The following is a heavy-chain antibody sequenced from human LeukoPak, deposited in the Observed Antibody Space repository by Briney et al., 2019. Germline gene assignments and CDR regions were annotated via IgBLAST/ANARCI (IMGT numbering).Heavy chain of an antibody. J-gene: IGHJ4*02. CDR1: GGSISSYY. D-gene: IGHD4-17*01. Sequence: SETLSLTCTVSGGSISSYYWNWIRQAPGKGLEWIGYISYSGNTNYNPSLKSRVTILVDTSKNEFSLKLSSVTASDTAIYYCARRGAGYGDSLDYWGQGTLVTVSS. V-gene: IGHV4-59*08. CDR3: ARRGAGYGDSLDY. CDR2: ISYSGNT.